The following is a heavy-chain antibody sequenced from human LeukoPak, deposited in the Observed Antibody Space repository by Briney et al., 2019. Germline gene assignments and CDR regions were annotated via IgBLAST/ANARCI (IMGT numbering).Heavy chain of an antibody. Sequence: GASVKVSCKASGCTFISYPISWVRPAPGQELEWMGRIIPVLGIANYAQKFQGRVTITADKSTSTAYMELSSLRSEDTAVYYCAREVIMTMVRGSDDNGFDPWGQGTLVTVSS. D-gene: IGHD3-10*01. J-gene: IGHJ5*02. V-gene: IGHV1-69*04. CDR1: GCTFISYP. CDR3: AREVIMTMVRGSDDNGFDP. CDR2: IIPVLGIA.